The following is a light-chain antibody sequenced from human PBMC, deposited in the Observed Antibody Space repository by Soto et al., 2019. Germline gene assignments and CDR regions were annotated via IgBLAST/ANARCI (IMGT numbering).Light chain of an antibody. J-gene: IGKJ5*01. V-gene: IGKV1D-12*01. Sequence: IQMTQSPSSVSAAGGERVTITCLASQVMSSWLAWDQQKPGKAPKLLIFAASTLQSGVPSRFSGSGSRTDFTLTITSLQPEDIGTYYCKQTATLPSTFGQGTRLEIK. CDR3: KQTATLPST. CDR1: QVMSSW. CDR2: AAS.